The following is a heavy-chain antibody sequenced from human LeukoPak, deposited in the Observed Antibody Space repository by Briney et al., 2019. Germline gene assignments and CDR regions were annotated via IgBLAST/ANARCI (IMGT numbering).Heavy chain of an antibody. CDR2: IIPIFGTA. CDR1: GGTFSSYA. V-gene: IGHV1-69*05. J-gene: IGHJ4*02. D-gene: IGHD3-10*01. CDR3: ARAGHYYGSGSYYNLDY. Sequence: SVKVSCKASGGTFSSYAISWVRQAPGQGLEWMGGIIPIFGTANYAQKFQGRVTITTDESTSTAYMGLSSLRSEDTAVYYCARAGHYYGSGSYYNLDYWGQGTLVTVSS.